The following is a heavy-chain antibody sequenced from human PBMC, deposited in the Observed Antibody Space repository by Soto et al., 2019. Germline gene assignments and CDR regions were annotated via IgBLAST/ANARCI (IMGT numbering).Heavy chain of an antibody. CDR2: IYSAGGA. CDR3: ARKNIEVVPTTTAIRSAYWYYFDY. CDR1: GFTVSRNY. V-gene: IGHV3-53*01. Sequence: EVQLVESGGGLVQPGGSLRLSCAASGFTVSRNYMSWVRQAPGKGLEWVSTIYSAGGAYYADSVKGRFTISRDNSMDTLYLQMSSLRAEDSAMDFCARKNIEVVPTTTAIRSAYWYYFDYWGQGTLLTVSS. D-gene: IGHD2-2*01. J-gene: IGHJ4*02.